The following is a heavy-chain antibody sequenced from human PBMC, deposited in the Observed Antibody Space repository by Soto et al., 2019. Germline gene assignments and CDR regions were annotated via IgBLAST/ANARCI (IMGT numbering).Heavy chain of an antibody. CDR3: ASSNIAAAGFYYYSMDV. CDR1: GGSISSYY. V-gene: IGHV4-59*01. J-gene: IGHJ6*02. Sequence: SETLSLTCTVSGGSISSYYWSWIRQPPGKGLEWIGYIYYSGSTNYNPSLKSRVTISVDTSKNQFSLKLSSVTAADTAVYYCASSNIAAAGFYYYSMDVWGRGTTVTVSS. CDR2: IYYSGST. D-gene: IGHD6-13*01.